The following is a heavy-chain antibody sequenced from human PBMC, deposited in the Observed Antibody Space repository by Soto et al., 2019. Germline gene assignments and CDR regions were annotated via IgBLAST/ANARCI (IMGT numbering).Heavy chain of an antibody. V-gene: IGHV1-18*01. CDR2: INPSSGET. Sequence: QIQLVQSGGEVGTPGASVKVSCKASGYTFSSYGITWVRQAPGQGLEWLGWINPSSGETNYAQKFQGRVTVTTDTSTTTGYMELRNLTFDDTAVYYCARDWYPRFDPWGQGTLVTVSS. J-gene: IGHJ5*02. D-gene: IGHD6-13*01. CDR3: ARDWYPRFDP. CDR1: GYTFSSYG.